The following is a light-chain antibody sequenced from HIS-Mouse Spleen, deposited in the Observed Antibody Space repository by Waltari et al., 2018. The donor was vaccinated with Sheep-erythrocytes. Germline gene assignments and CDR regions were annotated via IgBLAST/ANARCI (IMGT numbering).Light chain of an antibody. V-gene: IGKV2-28*01. CDR1: QSLLHSNGYNY. CDR3: MQALQTRT. Sequence: DIVMTQSPLSLPVTPGEPASISCRSSQSLLHSNGYNYLDWYLQKPGQSPQLLIYLGSSRASGVPDRFSGRGSGTDFTLKISRVEAEDVGVYYCMQALQTRTFGQGTKVEIK. CDR2: LGS. J-gene: IGKJ1*01.